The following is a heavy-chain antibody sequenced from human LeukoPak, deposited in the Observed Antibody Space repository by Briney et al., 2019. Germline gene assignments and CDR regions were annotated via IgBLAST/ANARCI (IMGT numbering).Heavy chain of an antibody. CDR1: GYTFTSYD. D-gene: IGHD1-14*01. V-gene: IGHV1-46*01. J-gene: IGHJ3*02. CDR2: INPSGGST. CDR3: ARGNPRANHGAFDI. Sequence: ASVKVSCKASGYTFTSYDINSVRQAPGHRLEWMGIINPSGGSTSYAQKFQGRVTMTRDMSTSTVYMELSSLRSEDTAVYYCARGNPRANHGAFDIWGQGKMVTVSS.